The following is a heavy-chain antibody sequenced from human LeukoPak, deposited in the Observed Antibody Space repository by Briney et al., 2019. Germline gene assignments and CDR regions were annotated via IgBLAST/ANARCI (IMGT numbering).Heavy chain of an antibody. J-gene: IGHJ6*02. D-gene: IGHD2-15*01. CDR2: INHSGST. Sequence: SEPLSLTCAVYGGSFSGYYWSWIRQPPGKGLEWIGEINHSGSTNYNPSLKSRVTISVDTSKNQFSLKLSSVTAADTAVYYCATRGYCSGGSCYIAYYGMDVWGQGTTVTVSS. CDR1: GGSFSGYY. V-gene: IGHV4-34*01. CDR3: ATRGYCSGGSCYIAYYGMDV.